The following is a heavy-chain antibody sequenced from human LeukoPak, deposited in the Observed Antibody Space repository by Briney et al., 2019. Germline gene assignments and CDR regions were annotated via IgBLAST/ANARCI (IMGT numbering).Heavy chain of an antibody. D-gene: IGHD3-3*01. V-gene: IGHV4-59*01. CDR3: AREPSYYDFWSGPYYYGMDV. CDR2: IYYSGST. J-gene: IGHJ6*02. Sequence: PSETLSLTCTVSGGSISSYYWSWIRQPPGKGLEWIGYIYYSGSTNYNPSLKSRVTISVDTSKNQFSLKLSSVTAADTAVYYCAREPSYYDFWSGPYYYGMDVWGQGTTVTVSS. CDR1: GGSISSYY.